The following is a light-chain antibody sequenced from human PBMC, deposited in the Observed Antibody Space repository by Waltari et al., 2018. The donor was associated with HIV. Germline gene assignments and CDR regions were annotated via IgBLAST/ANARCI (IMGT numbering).Light chain of an antibody. Sequence: QSALTQPRSVSGSPGQSVTISCTGTSSDVGGYNYVPWYQHHPGKAPKLMIYDVSKRPSGVPDRFSGSKSGNTASLTISGLQAEDEADYYCCSYAGSYTLVFGGGTTLTVL. CDR1: SSDVGGYNY. CDR2: DVS. J-gene: IGLJ2*01. V-gene: IGLV2-11*01. CDR3: CSYAGSYTLV.